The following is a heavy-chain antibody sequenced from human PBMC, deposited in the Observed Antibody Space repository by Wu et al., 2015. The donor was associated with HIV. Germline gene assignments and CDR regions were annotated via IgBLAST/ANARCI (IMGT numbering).Heavy chain of an antibody. V-gene: IGHV1-2*02. CDR1: GYTFTGYY. J-gene: IGHJ4*02. Sequence: QVQLVQSGAEVKKPGASVKVSCKASGYTFTGYYIHWVRQVPGQGLEWMGWIDPASGAIKSAQKFQGRVTMTRDTSINTAYMELSRLMSDDTAVYYCARDPQGGSSWYTHWGQGTLVTVSS. D-gene: IGHD6-13*01. CDR2: IDPASGAI. CDR3: ARDPQGGSSWYTH.